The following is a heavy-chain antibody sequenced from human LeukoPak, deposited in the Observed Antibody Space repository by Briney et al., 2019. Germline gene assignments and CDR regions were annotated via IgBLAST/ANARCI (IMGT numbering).Heavy chain of an antibody. Sequence: SETLSLTCTVSGGSISSSTDYWGWIRQPPGKGLEWIANIYYSGSTYYNPSLKSRVTISVDTSKNQFSLKLSSVTAADTAVYYCARDGSRDWGQGTLVTVSS. CDR3: ARDGSRD. CDR2: IYYSGST. CDR1: GGSISSSTDY. J-gene: IGHJ4*02. V-gene: IGHV4-39*07.